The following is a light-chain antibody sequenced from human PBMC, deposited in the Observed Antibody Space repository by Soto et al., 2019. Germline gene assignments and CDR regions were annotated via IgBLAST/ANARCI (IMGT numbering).Light chain of an antibody. CDR1: QSISTW. J-gene: IGKJ5*01. CDR2: DSS. Sequence: DIQMTHSPSTLSASVLDIVTITFRSSQSISTWLAWYQQKSGRAPKLLIYDSSSLESGVPSRFSGSGSGTEFSLTISSLQPDDFATYFCQKYDSFSITFGQGTRLEIK. CDR3: QKYDSFSIT. V-gene: IGKV1-5*01.